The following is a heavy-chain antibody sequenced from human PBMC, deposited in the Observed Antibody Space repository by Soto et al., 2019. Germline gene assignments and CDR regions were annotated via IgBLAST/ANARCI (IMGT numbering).Heavy chain of an antibody. V-gene: IGHV5-51*01. CDR1: GYSFTTYW. CDR2: IYPGDSDT. J-gene: IGHJ4*02. Sequence: GESLKISCKGSGYSFTTYWIGWVRQMPGKGLEWMGIIYPGDSDTRYSPSFQGQVTISADKSITTAYLQWSSLKASDTAMYYCARFLSYSYGSRSFPCYWGQGSLVPGSS. CDR3: ARFLSYSYGSRSFPCY. D-gene: IGHD3-10*01.